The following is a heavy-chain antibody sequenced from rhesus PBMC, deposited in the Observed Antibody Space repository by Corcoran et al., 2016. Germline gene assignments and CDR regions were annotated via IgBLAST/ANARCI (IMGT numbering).Heavy chain of an antibody. Sequence: QVQLQESGPAVVKPSETLSLTCAVSGGSISSSNWWDWIRQYPGKGLEWIGGIHDSPVTTLSSPSLKGRVTLSIDTSQNQFSLKLSSVTAADTAVYFCARHLGSSYGWRFDVWGQGVLVTVSS. D-gene: IGHD6-43*01. CDR1: GGSISSSNW. V-gene: IGHV4-93*02. J-gene: IGHJ5-1*01. CDR3: ARHLGSSYGWRFDV. CDR2: IHDSPVTT.